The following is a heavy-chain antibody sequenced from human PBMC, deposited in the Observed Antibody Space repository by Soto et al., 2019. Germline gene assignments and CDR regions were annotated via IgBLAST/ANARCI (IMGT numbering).Heavy chain of an antibody. J-gene: IGHJ4*02. CDR2: IIPIFGTA. V-gene: IGHV1-69*01. CDR1: GGTFSSYA. CDR3: ARALRFLEGFPGGTLCN. D-gene: IGHD3-3*01. Sequence: QVQLVQSGAEVKKPGSSVKVSCKASGGTFSSYAISWVRQAPGQGLEWMGGIIPIFGTANYAQKFQGRVTITADESTSTAYMELSSLRSEDTAVYYCARALRFLEGFPGGTLCNWGQGTLVTVSS.